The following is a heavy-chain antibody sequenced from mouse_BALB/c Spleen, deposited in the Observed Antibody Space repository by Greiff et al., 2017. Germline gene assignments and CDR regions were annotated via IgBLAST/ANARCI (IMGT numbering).Heavy chain of an antibody. CDR2: ISYDGSN. J-gene: IGHJ2*01. Sequence: EVKLLESGPGLVKPSQSLSLTCSVTGYSITSGYYWNWIRQFPGNKLEWMGYISYDGSNNYNPSLKNRISITRDTSKNQFFLKLNSVTTEDTATYYCARGGIYDGYYGYWGQGTTLTVSS. V-gene: IGHV3-6*02. CDR1: GYSITSGYY. CDR3: ARGGIYDGYYGY. D-gene: IGHD2-3*01.